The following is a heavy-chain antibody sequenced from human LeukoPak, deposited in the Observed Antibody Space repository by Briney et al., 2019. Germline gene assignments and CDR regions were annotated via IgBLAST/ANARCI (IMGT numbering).Heavy chain of an antibody. Sequence: GGSLRLSCAASGFTVSSNYMSWVRQAPGKGLEWVSVIYSGGSTYYADSVKGRFTISRDNSKNTLYHQMNSLRAEDTAVYYCAREPSSARFGRIVGALYFDYWGQGTLVTVSS. CDR3: AREPSSARFGRIVGALYFDY. D-gene: IGHD1-26*01. J-gene: IGHJ4*02. CDR1: GFTVSSNY. V-gene: IGHV3-53*01. CDR2: IYSGGST.